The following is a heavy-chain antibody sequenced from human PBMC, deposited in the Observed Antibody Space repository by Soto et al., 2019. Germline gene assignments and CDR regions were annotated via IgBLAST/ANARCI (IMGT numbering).Heavy chain of an antibody. V-gene: IGHV4-39*01. Sequence: QLQLQESGPGLVKPSETLSLTCTVSGGSISSSSYYWGWIRQPPGKGLEWIGSIYYSGSTYYNPSLKSRVTISVDTSKNQFSLKLSSVTAADTAVYYCARWNTFSYYYDSSGCFDYWGQGTLVTVSS. CDR1: GGSISSSSYY. D-gene: IGHD3-22*01. J-gene: IGHJ4*02. CDR3: ARWNTFSYYYDSSGCFDY. CDR2: IYYSGST.